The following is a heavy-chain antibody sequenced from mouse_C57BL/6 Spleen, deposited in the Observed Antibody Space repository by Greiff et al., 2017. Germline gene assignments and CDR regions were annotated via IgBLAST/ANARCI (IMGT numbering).Heavy chain of an antibody. J-gene: IGHJ1*03. CDR3: ARVYDWGYFDV. CDR2: SRNKANDYTT. D-gene: IGHD1-1*01. Sequence: EVKVVESGGGLVQSGRSLRLSCATSGFTFSDFYMEWVRQAPGKGLEWIAASRNKANDYTTEYSASVKGRFIVSRETSQSILYLQMNALRAEDTAIYYCARVYDWGYFDVWGTGTTVTVSS. CDR1: GFTFSDFY. V-gene: IGHV7-1*01.